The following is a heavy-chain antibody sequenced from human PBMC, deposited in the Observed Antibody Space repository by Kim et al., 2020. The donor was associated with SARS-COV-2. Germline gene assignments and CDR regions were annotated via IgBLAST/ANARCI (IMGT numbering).Heavy chain of an antibody. J-gene: IGHJ4*02. V-gene: IGHV1-3*01. CDR3: ARESSSYGLDY. CDR2: T. Sequence: TKYSQKFQGRVTITRDTSASTAYMELSSLRSEDTAVYYCARESSSYGLDYWGQGTLVTVSS. D-gene: IGHD5-18*01.